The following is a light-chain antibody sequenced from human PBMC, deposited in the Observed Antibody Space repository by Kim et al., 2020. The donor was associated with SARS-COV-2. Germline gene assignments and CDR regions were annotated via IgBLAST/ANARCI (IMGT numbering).Light chain of an antibody. CDR3: SSRDRSGHPRV. CDR1: SLRSYY. Sequence: ALGQTVRITCQGDSLRSYYASWYQQKPGQGTVLDIYGKNNRPSGIPDRFSGSRSGNTAAVNKTGARAEEEAGYYCSSRDRSGHPRVSGGGTQLTVL. J-gene: IGLJ3*02. V-gene: IGLV3-19*01. CDR2: GKN.